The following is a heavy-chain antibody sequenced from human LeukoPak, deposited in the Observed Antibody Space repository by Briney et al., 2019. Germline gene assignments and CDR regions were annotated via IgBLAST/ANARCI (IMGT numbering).Heavy chain of an antibody. CDR1: GGSFSGYY. J-gene: IGHJ4*02. CDR2: INHSGST. D-gene: IGHD3-22*01. CDR3: ARRGKVVITSFDY. Sequence: SETLSLTCAVYGGSFSGYYWSWIRQPPGKGLEWIGEINHSGSTNYNPSLKSRVTISVDTSKNQFSLKLSSVTAADTAVYYCARRGKVVITSFDYWGQGTLVTVSS. V-gene: IGHV4-34*01.